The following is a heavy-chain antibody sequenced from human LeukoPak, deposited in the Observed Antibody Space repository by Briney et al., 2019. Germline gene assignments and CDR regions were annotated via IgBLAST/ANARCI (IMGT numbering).Heavy chain of an antibody. CDR2: IYYAGST. D-gene: IGHD3-10*01. CDR1: GVSISSYY. CDR3: ARSHGSGSYYNLNDY. Sequence: SETLSLTCTVSGVSISSYYWSWLRQPAGKGLEWIGYIYYAGSTNYNPSLRSRVTISVDTSKNQFSLKLSPVTAADTAVYYCARSHGSGSYYNLNDYWGQGTLVTVSS. J-gene: IGHJ4*02. V-gene: IGHV4-59*01.